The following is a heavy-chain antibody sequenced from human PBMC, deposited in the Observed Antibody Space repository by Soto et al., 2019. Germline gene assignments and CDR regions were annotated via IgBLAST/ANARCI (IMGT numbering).Heavy chain of an antibody. D-gene: IGHD3-16*01. CDR3: ARSPLGYDYVRQTWREVGDSFDI. CDR1: GASLGGFH. V-gene: IGHV4-34*12. CDR2: LIHGGST. Sequence: SLTCAIYGASLGGFHWTWLRQAPGKGLDWIGELIHGGSTNYNPSLKSRVSFSLDTSKNQFSLHLMSVTAADTAVYYCARSPLGYDYVRQTWREVGDSFDIWGRGTMVTVSS. J-gene: IGHJ3*02.